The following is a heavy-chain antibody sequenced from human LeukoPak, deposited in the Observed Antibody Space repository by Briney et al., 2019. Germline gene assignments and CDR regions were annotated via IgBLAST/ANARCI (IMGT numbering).Heavy chain of an antibody. Sequence: ASVKVSCKASGYTFTGYYMHWVRLAPGQGLEWLGWISAYTGNTNYAQKFQGRVTMTTDTSTSTAYMELRSLRSDDTAVYYCARGSTARYYYDSSGYYRGAVDYWGQGTLVTISS. CDR3: ARGSTARYYYDSSGYYRGAVDY. V-gene: IGHV1-18*04. D-gene: IGHD3-22*01. CDR2: ISAYTGNT. J-gene: IGHJ4*02. CDR1: GYTFTGYY.